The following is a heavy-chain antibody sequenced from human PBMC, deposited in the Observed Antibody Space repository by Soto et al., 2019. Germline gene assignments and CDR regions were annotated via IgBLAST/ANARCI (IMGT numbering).Heavy chain of an antibody. Sequence: SETLSLTCSVYGGSFSAFYWSWIRQPPGKGLEWIGEVNHNGSTNYNPSLKSRVTMSLDTSKNQFSLNLSSVTAADTAVYYFVCSAFNYMDVWGRGTTVTVSS. CDR2: VNHNGST. V-gene: IGHV4-34*01. CDR1: GGSFSAFY. D-gene: IGHD2-21*01. CDR3: VCSAFNYMDV. J-gene: IGHJ6*03.